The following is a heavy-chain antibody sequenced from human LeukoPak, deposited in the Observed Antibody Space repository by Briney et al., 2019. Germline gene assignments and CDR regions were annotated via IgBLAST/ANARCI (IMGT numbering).Heavy chain of an antibody. CDR2: IIPIFGTA. CDR1: GGTFSSYA. V-gene: IGHV1-69*05. Sequence: SVKVSCKASGGTFSSYAISWVRQAPGQGLEWMGGIIPIFGTANCAQKFQGRVTITTDESTSTAYMELSSLRSEDTAVYYCARDGEGRYYDSSGLYAFDIWGQGTMVTVSS. CDR3: ARDGEGRYYDSSGLYAFDI. D-gene: IGHD3-22*01. J-gene: IGHJ3*02.